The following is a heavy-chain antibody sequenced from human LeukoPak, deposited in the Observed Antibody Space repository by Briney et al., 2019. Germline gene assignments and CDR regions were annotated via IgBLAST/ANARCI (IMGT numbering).Heavy chain of an antibody. J-gene: IGHJ4*02. CDR1: GLIFRSYW. Sequence: GGSLRLSCEVSGLIFRSYWMSWVRQAPGQGLEWVANINQEGSEKYFEDSVKGRFTISRDNAKNSLHLQMNTLRAEDTAVYYCARERDGRFFDYWGQGTLVTVSS. V-gene: IGHV3-7*01. D-gene: IGHD5-24*01. CDR3: ARERDGRFFDY. CDR2: INQEGSEK.